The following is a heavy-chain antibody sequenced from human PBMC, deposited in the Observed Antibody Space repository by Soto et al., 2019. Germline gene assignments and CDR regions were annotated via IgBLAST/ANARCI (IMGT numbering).Heavy chain of an antibody. J-gene: IGHJ5*02. CDR1: VFTFSSYA. CDR2: ISYDGSKK. D-gene: IGHD6-19*01. V-gene: IGHV3-30-3*01. Sequence: QVQLLESGGGVVQPGRSLRLSCAASVFTFSSYAMHWVRQAPGKWLEWVAVISYDGSKKYYADSVKGRFTISRDNSKNTLYPLMNSLRAEDTAVYYCARDRGSGFPGNWFDPWGQGTMVTVSS. CDR3: ARDRGSGFPGNWFDP.